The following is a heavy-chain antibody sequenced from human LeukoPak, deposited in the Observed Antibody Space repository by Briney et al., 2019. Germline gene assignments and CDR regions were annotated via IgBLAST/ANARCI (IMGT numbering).Heavy chain of an antibody. V-gene: IGHV3-74*01. CDR2: INRDGANT. Sequence: GGSLRLSCAASGFTFRNYWMHWVRHTPGKGLVWVSRINRDGANTNYADSMKGRFTISRDNAKNTLYLEMNSLRAEDTALYYCVRDTSSYFDYWGQGTLVTVSS. CDR1: GFTFRNYW. J-gene: IGHJ4*02. CDR3: VRDTSSYFDY.